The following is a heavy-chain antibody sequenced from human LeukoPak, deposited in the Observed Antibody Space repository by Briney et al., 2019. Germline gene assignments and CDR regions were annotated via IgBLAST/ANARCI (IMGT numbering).Heavy chain of an antibody. D-gene: IGHD6-13*01. CDR3: ARESEQQLSGQSFDY. V-gene: IGHV1-3*01. J-gene: IGHJ4*02. Sequence: GASVKVSCKASGYTFTSYAMHWVRQAPGQTFEWMGWINAGNGNTKYSQKFQGRVTITRDTSASTAYMELSSLRSEDTAVYYCARESEQQLSGQSFDYWGQGTLVTVSS. CDR2: INAGNGNT. CDR1: GYTFTSYA.